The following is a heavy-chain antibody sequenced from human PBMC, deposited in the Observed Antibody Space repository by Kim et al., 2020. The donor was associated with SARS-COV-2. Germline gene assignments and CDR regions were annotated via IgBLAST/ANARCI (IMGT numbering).Heavy chain of an antibody. V-gene: IGHV4-34*01. CDR3: ARGSGSSSWYSN. CDR2: INHSGST. J-gene: IGHJ4*02. CDR1: GGSFSGYY. Sequence: SETLSLTCAVYGGSFSGYYWSWIRQPPGKGLEWIGEINHSGSTNYNPSLKSRVTISVDTSKNQFSLKLSSVTAADTAVYYCARGSGSSSWYSNWGQGTLVTVSS. D-gene: IGHD6-13*01.